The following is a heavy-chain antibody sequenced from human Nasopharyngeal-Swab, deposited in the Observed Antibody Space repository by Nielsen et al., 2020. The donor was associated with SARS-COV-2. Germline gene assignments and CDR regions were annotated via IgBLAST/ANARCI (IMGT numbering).Heavy chain of an antibody. CDR2: IYYSGST. D-gene: IGHD3-3*01. J-gene: IGHJ6*02. CDR1: GGSISSYY. Sequence: SETLSLTCTVSGGSISSYYWSWIRQPPGKGLEWIGYIYYSGSTNYNPSLKSRVTISVDTSKNQFSLKLSPVTAADTAVYYCARGYYDFWSGYYEYYYGMDVWGQGTTVTVSS. V-gene: IGHV4-59*01. CDR3: ARGYYDFWSGYYEYYYGMDV.